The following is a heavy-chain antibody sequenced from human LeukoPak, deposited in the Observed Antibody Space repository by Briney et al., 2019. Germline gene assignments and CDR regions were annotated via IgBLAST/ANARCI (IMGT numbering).Heavy chain of an antibody. CDR1: GGSISSSSAY. J-gene: IGHJ4*02. V-gene: IGHV4-39*01. CDR3: VSPRGFSYGYFDY. Sequence: SETLSLTCTVSGGSISSSSAYWGWIRQPPGKGLEWIGSIYYSKNTYYNPSLTSRVTISADTSKNQFSLTLGSVSATDTAVYYCVSPRGFSYGYFDYWGQGTLVTVSS. D-gene: IGHD5-18*01. CDR2: IYYSKNT.